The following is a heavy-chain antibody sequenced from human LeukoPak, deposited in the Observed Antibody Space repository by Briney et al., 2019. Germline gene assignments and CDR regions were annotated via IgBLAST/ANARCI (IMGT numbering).Heavy chain of an antibody. CDR2: VNHSGST. CDR1: GGSFSGYY. Sequence: PSETLSLTCAVYGGSFSGYYWSWIRQPPGKGLEWIGEVNHSGSTNYNPSLKSRVTMSVDTSKDQFSLKLSSVTAADTAVYYCARGEAAAGPMDYMDVWDTGATVTVSS. V-gene: IGHV4-34*01. CDR3: ARGEAAAGPMDYMDV. D-gene: IGHD6-13*01. J-gene: IGHJ6*03.